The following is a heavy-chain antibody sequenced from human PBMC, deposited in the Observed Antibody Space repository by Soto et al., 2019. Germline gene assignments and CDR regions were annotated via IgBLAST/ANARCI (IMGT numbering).Heavy chain of an antibody. Sequence: SGPTLVNPTETLTLTCTVSGFSLSNARMGVSWIRQPPGKALEWLAHIFSNDEKSYSTSLKSRPTISKDTSKSQVVLTMTNMDPVDTATYYCARISTGSSWPKYYYYGMDVWGQGTTVTVSS. J-gene: IGHJ6*02. V-gene: IGHV2-26*01. D-gene: IGHD6-13*01. CDR2: IFSNDEK. CDR1: GFSLSNARMG. CDR3: ARISTGSSWPKYYYYGMDV.